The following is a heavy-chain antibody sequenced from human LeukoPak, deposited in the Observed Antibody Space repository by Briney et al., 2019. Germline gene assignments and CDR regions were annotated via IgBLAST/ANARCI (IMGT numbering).Heavy chain of an antibody. CDR3: ARAILPASLDYYYGMDV. J-gene: IGHJ6*02. CDR2: IIPIFGTA. Sequence: SVKVSCKASGGTFSSYAISWERQAPGQGLEWMGGIIPIFGTANYAQKFQGRVTITADESTSTAYMELSSLRSEDTAVYYCARAILPASLDYYYGMDVWGQGTTVTVSS. V-gene: IGHV1-69*13. CDR1: GGTFSSYA. D-gene: IGHD3-16*02.